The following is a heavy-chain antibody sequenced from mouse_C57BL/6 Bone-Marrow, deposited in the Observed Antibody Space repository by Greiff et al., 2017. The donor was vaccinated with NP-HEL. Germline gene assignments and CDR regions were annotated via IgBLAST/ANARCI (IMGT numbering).Heavy chain of an antibody. Sequence: QVQLQQSGAELVRPGTSVKVSCKASGYAFTNYLIEWVKQRPGQGLEWIGVINPGSGGTNYNEKFKGKATLTADKSSSTAYMQLSSLTSEDSAVYFCARGGIYYCLCWYFDVWGTGTTVTVSS. CDR1: GYAFTNYL. D-gene: IGHD1-1*01. J-gene: IGHJ1*03. CDR3: ARGGIYYCLCWYFDV. V-gene: IGHV1-54*01. CDR2: INPGSGGT.